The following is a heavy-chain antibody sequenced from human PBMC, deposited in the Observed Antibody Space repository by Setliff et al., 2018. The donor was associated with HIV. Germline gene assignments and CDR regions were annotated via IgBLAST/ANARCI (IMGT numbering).Heavy chain of an antibody. CDR2: IITNFGTS. Sequence: SVKVSCKASGGTFSNYVISWVRQAPGQGLEWMGGIITNFGTSNYAQNFQGRVTISRDTSASTAYMELSSPRSEDTAVYYCARDSAIVTTIIDHYYGMDVWGQGTTVTVSS. V-gene: IGHV1-69*05. D-gene: IGHD5-12*01. CDR3: ARDSAIVTTIIDHYYGMDV. CDR1: GGTFSNYV. J-gene: IGHJ6*02.